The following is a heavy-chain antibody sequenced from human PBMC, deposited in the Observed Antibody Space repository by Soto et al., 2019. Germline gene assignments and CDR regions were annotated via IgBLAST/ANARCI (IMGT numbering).Heavy chain of an antibody. J-gene: IGHJ4*02. D-gene: IGHD6-19*01. CDR2: ISGSGGRT. Sequence: EVQLLESGGGLVQPGGSLRLSCAASGFTFSSYAMSWVRQAPGKGLEWVSAISGSGGRTYYADSVKGRFTISRDNSKNTLYLQMNSLRGEDTAVYFCAKELVNSGWTYFDYWGQGALVTVSS. CDR1: GFTFSSYA. V-gene: IGHV3-23*01. CDR3: AKELVNSGWTYFDY.